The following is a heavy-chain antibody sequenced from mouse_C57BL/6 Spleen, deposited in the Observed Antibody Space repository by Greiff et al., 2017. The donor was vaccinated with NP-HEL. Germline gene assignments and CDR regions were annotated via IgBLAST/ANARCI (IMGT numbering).Heavy chain of an antibody. J-gene: IGHJ1*03. Sequence: EVQGVESGGDLVKPGGSLKLSCAASGFTFSSYGMSWVRQTPDKRLEWVATISSGGSYTYYPDSVKGRFTISRDNAKNTLYLQMSSLKSEDTAMYYCARRGITTVENWYFDVWGTGTTVTVSS. CDR2: ISSGGSYT. CDR3: ARRGITTVENWYFDV. CDR1: GFTFSSYG. V-gene: IGHV5-6*01. D-gene: IGHD1-1*01.